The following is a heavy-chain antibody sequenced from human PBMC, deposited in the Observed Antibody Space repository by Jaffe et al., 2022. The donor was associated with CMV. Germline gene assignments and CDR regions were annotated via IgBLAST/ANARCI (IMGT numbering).Heavy chain of an antibody. CDR2: IYYSGST. J-gene: IGHJ3*02. Sequence: QVQLQESGPGLVKPSQTLSLTCTVSGGSISSGGYYWSWIRQHPGKGLEWIGYIYYSGSTYYNPSLKSRVTISVDTSKNQFSLKLSSVTAADTAVYYCARAPPYSSSWYDPEKDAFDIWGQGTMVTVSS. CDR3: ARAPPYSSSWYDPEKDAFDI. D-gene: IGHD6-13*01. V-gene: IGHV4-31*03. CDR1: GGSISSGGYY.